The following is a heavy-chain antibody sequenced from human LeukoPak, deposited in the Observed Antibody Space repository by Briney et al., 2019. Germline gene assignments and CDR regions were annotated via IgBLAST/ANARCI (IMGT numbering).Heavy chain of an antibody. J-gene: IGHJ3*02. Sequence: GGSLSLSCAASGFTFSSYVMHWVRQAPGRGLEWVAVISYDGSNKYYADSVKGRFTISRDNSKNTLYLQMNSLRAEDTAVYYCARENKAQGAFDIWGQGTMVTVSS. CDR1: GFTFSSYV. CDR3: ARENKAQGAFDI. D-gene: IGHD2/OR15-2a*01. V-gene: IGHV3-30-3*01. CDR2: ISYDGSNK.